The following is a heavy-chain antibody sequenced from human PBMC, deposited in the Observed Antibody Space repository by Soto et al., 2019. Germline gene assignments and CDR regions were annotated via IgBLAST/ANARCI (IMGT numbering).Heavy chain of an antibody. CDR1: GGTFSSYA. Sequence: QVQLVQSGAEVKKPGSSVKVSCKASGGTFSSYAISWVRQAPGQGLEWMGGIIPTFGTANYAQKFQGRVTMTADEATSTAYMERSSLRSEDTAVEYCARGEGYKVGTSAYWGQGTLVTVSS. V-gene: IGHV1-69*01. CDR3: ARGEGYKVGTSAY. CDR2: IIPTFGTA. J-gene: IGHJ4*02. D-gene: IGHD2-21*02.